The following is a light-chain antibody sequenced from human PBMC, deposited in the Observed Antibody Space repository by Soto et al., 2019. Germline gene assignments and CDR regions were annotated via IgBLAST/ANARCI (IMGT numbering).Light chain of an antibody. Sequence: NQSASSLSTSLEDRVTIPCRASQGISNYLAWYQQKTGKVPKLLIYAASTLQSGVPSRFSGSKSGTDFTLTISSLQTEDVATYYSQMYNSAPWTFGQGTKVDIK. CDR1: QGISNY. CDR2: AAS. V-gene: IGKV1-27*01. CDR3: QMYNSAPWT. J-gene: IGKJ1*01.